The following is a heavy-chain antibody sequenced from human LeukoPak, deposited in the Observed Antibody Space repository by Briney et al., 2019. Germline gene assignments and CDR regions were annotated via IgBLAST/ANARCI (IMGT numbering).Heavy chain of an antibody. Sequence: PGGSLRLSCAASGFTFSSYGMHWVRQAPGKGLEWGAVIWYDRSNKYYADSVKGRFTISRDNSKNTVYLQMNSLRAEDTAVYYCARDGGGGGCTSCLIDAFDIWGQGTMVTVSS. J-gene: IGHJ3*02. CDR1: GFTFSSYG. CDR2: IWYDRSNK. D-gene: IGHD2-2*01. CDR3: ARDGGGGGCTSCLIDAFDI. V-gene: IGHV3-33*08.